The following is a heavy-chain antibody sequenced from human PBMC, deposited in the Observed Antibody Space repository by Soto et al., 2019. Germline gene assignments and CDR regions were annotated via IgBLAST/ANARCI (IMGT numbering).Heavy chain of an antibody. J-gene: IGHJ4*02. CDR2: INPSNDNT. CDR1: NYSFSSFG. V-gene: IGHV1-18*01. CDR3: AKPPIWLSEHLSF. Sequence: QVQMVQSGAEVKKPGASVKVSCKASNYSFSSFGISWMRQAPGQGLEWMAWINPSNDNTNYAQSLQGRVTLTTDTSTSTANMELRSLRSDDTAVYYCAKPPIWLSEHLSFWGQGTLVTVSS. D-gene: IGHD6-19*01.